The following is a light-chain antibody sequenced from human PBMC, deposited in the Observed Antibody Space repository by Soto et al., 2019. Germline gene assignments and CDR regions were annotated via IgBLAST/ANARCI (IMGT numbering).Light chain of an antibody. CDR1: RSDVGGYDY. V-gene: IGLV2-14*01. CDR3: SSYTGSNTLI. Sequence: QSVLTQPASVSGSPGQSITISCTGTRSDVGGYDYVSWYQQYPGKAPKLMIYEVSNRPSGVSNRFSGSKSGNTASLIISGLQAEDEADYYCSSYTGSNTLIFGGGTKLTVL. CDR2: EVS. J-gene: IGLJ2*01.